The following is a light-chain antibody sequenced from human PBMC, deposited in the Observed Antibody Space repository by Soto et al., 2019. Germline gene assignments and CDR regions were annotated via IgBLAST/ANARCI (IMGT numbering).Light chain of an antibody. V-gene: IGKV3-20*01. J-gene: IGKJ1*01. CDR1: QSVSAGY. CDR3: QQYGSSPQT. CDR2: DAS. Sequence: EIVLTQSPGTLSLSPGESATLSCRASQSVSAGYFAWYQQKPGQAPRLLIYDASNRATGIPARFSGSGSGTDFTLTISSLEPEDFAVYYCQQYGSSPQTFGQGTKVDIK.